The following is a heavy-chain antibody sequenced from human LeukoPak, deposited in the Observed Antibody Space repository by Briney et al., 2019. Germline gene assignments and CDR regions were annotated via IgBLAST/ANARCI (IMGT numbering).Heavy chain of an antibody. V-gene: IGHV1-69*01. D-gene: IGHD3-10*01. CDR2: IIPIFGTA. CDR1: GGTFSSYA. Sequence: SVKVSCKASGGTFSSYAISWVRQAPGQGLEWIGGIIPIFGTANYAQKFQGRVTITADESTSTAYMELSSLRSEDTAVYYCARGSPDGEGSGSYYLFDYWGQGTLVTVSS. CDR3: ARGSPDGEGSGSYYLFDY. J-gene: IGHJ4*02.